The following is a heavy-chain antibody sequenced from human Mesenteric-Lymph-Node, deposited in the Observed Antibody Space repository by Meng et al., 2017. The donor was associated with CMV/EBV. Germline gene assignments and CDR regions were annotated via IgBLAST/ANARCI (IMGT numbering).Heavy chain of an antibody. CDR1: GFTFSSYE. CDR2: ISNSGSTR. CDR3: ARGYEFLYYFGMDV. V-gene: IGHV3-48*03. J-gene: IGHJ6*02. D-gene: IGHD6-13*01. Sequence: GESLKISCAASGFTFSSYEMNWVRQAPGKGLEWVSYISNSGSTRYYADSVQGRFTISRDNAKNSLYLQMNSLRAEDTAVYYCARGYEFLYYFGMDVWGQGTTVTVSS.